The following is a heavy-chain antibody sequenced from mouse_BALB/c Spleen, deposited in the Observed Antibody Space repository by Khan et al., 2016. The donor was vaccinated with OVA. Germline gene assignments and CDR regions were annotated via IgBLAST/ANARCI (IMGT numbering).Heavy chain of an antibody. Sequence: EVQLQQSGPELVKPGASVKMSCKASGYTFTSYVMHWVKQKPGQGLEWIGYISPNNDGSKYNEKFRGKATLTSDKSSSTSYMDLSSLTSEDSAVEYWLRALYYYGSAYEGFAYWGQGTLVTVAA. V-gene: IGHV1S136*01. D-gene: IGHD1-1*01. CDR3: LRALYYYGSAYEGFAY. CDR2: ISPNNDGS. J-gene: IGHJ3*01. CDR1: GYTFTSYV.